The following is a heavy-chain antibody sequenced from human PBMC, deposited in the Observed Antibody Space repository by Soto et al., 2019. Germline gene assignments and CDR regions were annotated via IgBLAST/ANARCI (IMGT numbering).Heavy chain of an antibody. CDR1: GFTFSSYW. CDR2: IKQDGNEK. J-gene: IGHJ4*02. CDR3: ATPGIPYSKLGFDY. D-gene: IGHD4-4*01. V-gene: IGHV3-7*03. Sequence: GGSLRLSCAASGFTFSSYWVSWVRQAPGKGLEWVANIKQDGNEKYYVDSVRGRFTISRDNAKNSLYLQMNSLRAEDTAVYYCATPGIPYSKLGFDYWGQGTLVTVS.